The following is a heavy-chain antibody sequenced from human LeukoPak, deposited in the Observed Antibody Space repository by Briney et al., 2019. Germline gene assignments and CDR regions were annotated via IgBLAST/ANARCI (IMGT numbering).Heavy chain of an antibody. CDR1: EFTFSSYS. CDR3: AREGVLIFGVARGYYFDY. J-gene: IGHJ4*02. D-gene: IGHD3-3*01. CDR2: ISSDNTYM. Sequence: GGSLRLSCAASEFTFSSYSMNRVRQAPGKGLEWVSSISSDNTYMSYADSVKGRFAISRDNAKNSLYLQMNSLRAEDTAVYYCAREGVLIFGVARGYYFDYWGQGTLVTVSS. V-gene: IGHV3-21*01.